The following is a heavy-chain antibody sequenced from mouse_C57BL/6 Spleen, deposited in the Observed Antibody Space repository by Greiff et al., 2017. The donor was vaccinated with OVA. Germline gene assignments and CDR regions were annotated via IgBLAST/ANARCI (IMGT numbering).Heavy chain of an antibody. CDR3: ARGGITTVVDAMDY. V-gene: IGHV5-4*01. CDR2: ISDGGSYT. CDR1: GFTFSSYA. D-gene: IGHD1-1*01. J-gene: IGHJ4*01. Sequence: EVQGVESGGGLVKPGGSLKLSCAASGFTFSSYAMSWVRQTPEKRLEWVATISDGGSYTYYPDNVKGRFTISRDNAKNNLYLQMSHLKSEDTAMYYCARGGITTVVDAMDYWGQGTSVTVSS.